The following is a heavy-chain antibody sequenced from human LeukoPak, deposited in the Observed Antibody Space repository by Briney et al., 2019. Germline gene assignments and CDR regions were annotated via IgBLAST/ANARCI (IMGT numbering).Heavy chain of an antibody. CDR2: IYYSGST. V-gene: IGHV4-31*03. D-gene: IGHD2-15*01. J-gene: IGHJ6*02. CDR3: ARDRYCSGGSCYGYGMDV. CDR1: GGSISSGGYY. Sequence: SETLSLTCTVSGGSISSGGYYWSWIRQHPGKGLEWIGYIYYSGSTYYNPSLKSRVTLSVDTSKNQFSLKLSSVTAADTAVYYCARDRYCSGGSCYGYGMDVWGQGTTVTVSS.